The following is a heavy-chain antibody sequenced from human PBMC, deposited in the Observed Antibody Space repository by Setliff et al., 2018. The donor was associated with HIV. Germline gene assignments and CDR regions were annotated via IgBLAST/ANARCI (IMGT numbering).Heavy chain of an antibody. V-gene: IGHV3-11*04. J-gene: IGHJ4*02. Sequence: GGSLRLSCAASGFTFSDYYMSWIRQAPGKGLEWVSYISSSGSTIYYADSVKGRFTISRDNAKNSLYLQMNSLRAEDTAVYYCARDSYYYDRSGYYPPGYWGQGTLVTAPQ. CDR1: GFTFSDYY. D-gene: IGHD3-22*01. CDR2: ISSSGSTI. CDR3: ARDSYYYDRSGYYPPGY.